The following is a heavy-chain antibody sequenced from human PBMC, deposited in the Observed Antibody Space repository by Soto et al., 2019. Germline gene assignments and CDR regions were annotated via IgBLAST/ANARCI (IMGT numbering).Heavy chain of an antibody. CDR2: IYYSGST. V-gene: IGHV4-39*01. CDR1: GGSISSSSYY. J-gene: IGHJ6*02. D-gene: IGHD2-15*01. Sequence: SETLSLTCTVSGGSISSSSYYWGWIRQPPGKGLEWIGSIYYSGSTYYNPSLKSRVTISVDTSKNQFSLKLSSVTAADTAVYYCARQGGGYCSGGSCFHGMDVWGQGTTVTVSS. CDR3: ARQGGGYCSGGSCFHGMDV.